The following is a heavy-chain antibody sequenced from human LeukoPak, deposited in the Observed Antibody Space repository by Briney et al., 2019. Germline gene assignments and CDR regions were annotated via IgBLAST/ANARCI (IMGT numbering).Heavy chain of an antibody. CDR3: ARVGHGLWLVRAVYNWFDP. V-gene: IGHV3-21*01. Sequence: GGSLRLSCAASGFTFSSYSMNWVRQAPGKGLEWVSSISSSSSYIYYADSVKGRLTISRDNAKNSLYLQMNSLRAEDTAVYYCARVGHGLWLVRAVYNWFDPWGQGTLVTVSS. CDR1: GFTFSSYS. CDR2: ISSSSSYI. D-gene: IGHD6-19*01. J-gene: IGHJ5*02.